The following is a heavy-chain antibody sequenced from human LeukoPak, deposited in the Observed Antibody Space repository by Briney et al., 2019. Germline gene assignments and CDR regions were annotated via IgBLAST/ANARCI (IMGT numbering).Heavy chain of an antibody. J-gene: IGHJ6*03. CDR3: ARGARFGELLNYYYYYYMDV. V-gene: IGHV3-48*03. D-gene: IGHD3-10*01. Sequence: SSSGSIIYYADSVKGRFTISRDNAKHSLYLQMNSLRAEDTAVYYCARGARFGELLNYYYYYYMDVWGKGTTVTISS. CDR2: SSSGSII.